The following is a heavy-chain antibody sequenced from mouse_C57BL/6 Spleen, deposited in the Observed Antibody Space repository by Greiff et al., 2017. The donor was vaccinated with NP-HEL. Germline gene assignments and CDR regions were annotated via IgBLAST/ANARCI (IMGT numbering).Heavy chain of an antibody. CDR3: ARRGLSYAMDY. J-gene: IGHJ4*01. Sequence: EVKLQESGPGMVKPSQSLSLTCTVTGYSITSGYDWHWIRHFPGNKLEWMGYISYSGSTNYNPSLKSRISITHDTSKNHFFLKLNSVTTEDTATYYCARRGLSYAMDYWGQGTSVTVSS. V-gene: IGHV3-1*01. CDR1: GYSITSGYD. D-gene: IGHD3-1*01. CDR2: ISYSGST.